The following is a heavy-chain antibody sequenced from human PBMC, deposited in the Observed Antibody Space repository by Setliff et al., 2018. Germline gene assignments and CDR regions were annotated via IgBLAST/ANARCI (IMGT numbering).Heavy chain of an antibody. Sequence: PGGSLRLSCATSGFTFSTSAMHWLRQSPDNRLEWLAYIHYGGGHIQYADSVKGRFTVSRDNSKNTLYLQMNSLRAEDTAVYYCAKDDYYYDSYFDYWGQGTLVTVSS. J-gene: IGHJ4*02. CDR3: AKDDYYYDSYFDY. CDR1: GFTFSTSA. CDR2: IHYGGGHI. D-gene: IGHD3-22*01. V-gene: IGHV3-30*02.